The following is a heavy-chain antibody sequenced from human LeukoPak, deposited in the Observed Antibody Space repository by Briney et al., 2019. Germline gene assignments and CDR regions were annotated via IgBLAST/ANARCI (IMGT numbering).Heavy chain of an antibody. CDR1: GFTFDDYA. J-gene: IGHJ4*02. CDR2: ISWDGGTT. CDR3: AKNRGPSSSWFFDY. D-gene: IGHD6-13*01. V-gene: IGHV3-43D*03. Sequence: PGGSLRLSCEASGFTFDDYAMHWVRHAPGKGLEWVSIISWDGGTTYYADSVKGRFTISRDNSKNSLYLQMNSLRAEDTALYYCAKNRGPSSSWFFDYWGQGTLVTVSS.